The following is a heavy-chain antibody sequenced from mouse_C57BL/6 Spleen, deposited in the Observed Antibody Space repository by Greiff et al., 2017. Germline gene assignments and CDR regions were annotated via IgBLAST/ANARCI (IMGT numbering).Heavy chain of an antibody. V-gene: IGHV1-15*01. CDR2: IDPETGGT. Sequence: QVQLQQSGAELVRPGASVTLSCKASGYTFTDYEMHWVKQTPVHGLEWIGAIDPETGGTAYNQKFKGKAILTADKSSSTAYMELRSLTSEDSAVYYCTPDGYSRYFDVWGTGTTVTVSS. D-gene: IGHD2-3*01. CDR3: TPDGYSRYFDV. J-gene: IGHJ1*03. CDR1: GYTFTDYE.